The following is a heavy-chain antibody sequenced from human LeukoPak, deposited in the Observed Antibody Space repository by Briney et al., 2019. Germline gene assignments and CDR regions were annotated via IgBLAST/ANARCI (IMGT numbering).Heavy chain of an antibody. Sequence: GGSLRLSCAASGFHFSTSGLHWVRQAPGKGLEWVGVIWYDGSNKIYAESVKGRFTISRDNSKNTLYLQMNSLRAEDTAVYYCARFDTASRDYWGQGTLVTVSS. V-gene: IGHV3-33*01. CDR3: ARFDTASRDY. J-gene: IGHJ4*02. D-gene: IGHD5-18*01. CDR2: IWYDGSNK. CDR1: GFHFSTSG.